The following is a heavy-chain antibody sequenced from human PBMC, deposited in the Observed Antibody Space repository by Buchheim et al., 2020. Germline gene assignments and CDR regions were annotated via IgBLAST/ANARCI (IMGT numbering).Heavy chain of an antibody. V-gene: IGHV4-34*01. CDR1: GGSFSGYY. J-gene: IGHJ4*02. Sequence: QVQLQQWGAGLLKPSETLSLTCAVYGGSFSGYYWSWIRQPPGKGLEWIGEINHSGSTNYNPSLKSRVTISVDTSKIQFSLKLSSVTAADTAVYYCARSRDYVWGSYRTLDYWGQGTL. D-gene: IGHD3-16*02. CDR2: INHSGST. CDR3: ARSRDYVWGSYRTLDY.